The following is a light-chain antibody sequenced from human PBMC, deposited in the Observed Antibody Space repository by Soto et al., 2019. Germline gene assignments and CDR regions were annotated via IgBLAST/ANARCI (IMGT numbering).Light chain of an antibody. V-gene: IGLV3-21*02. CDR2: ADS. CDR3: HVWDSSRVQVV. Sequence: SYELTQPPSVSVAPGQTARITCGENNIESKSVHWYQQKSGQAPVLVLYADSDRPSGIPERFSGSNSGDTATLTISSVESGDEADYFCHVWDSSRVQVVFGGGTQLTVL. J-gene: IGLJ2*01. CDR1: NIESKS.